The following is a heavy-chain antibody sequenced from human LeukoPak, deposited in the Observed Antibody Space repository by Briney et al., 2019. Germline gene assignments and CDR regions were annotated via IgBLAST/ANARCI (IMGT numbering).Heavy chain of an antibody. CDR2: IRSSGGST. CDR3: AREDYSNNPYYHYGMDV. Sequence: ASVKVSCKASGYSFTNYYIHWVRQAPGQGLEWMGVIRSSGGSTTYAQKFQGRVTMTRDTSTSTVYMELSSLRSEDTAVYYCAREDYSNNPYYHYGMDVWGQGTTVTVSS. J-gene: IGHJ6*02. CDR1: GYSFTNYY. V-gene: IGHV1-46*01. D-gene: IGHD4-11*01.